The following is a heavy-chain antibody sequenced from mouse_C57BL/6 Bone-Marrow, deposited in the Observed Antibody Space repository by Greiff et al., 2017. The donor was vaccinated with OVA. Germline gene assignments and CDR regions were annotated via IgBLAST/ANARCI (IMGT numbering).Heavy chain of an antibody. CDR2: IYPRSGNT. J-gene: IGHJ4*01. D-gene: IGHD2-3*01. V-gene: IGHV1-81*01. CDR3: AIDGYLYAMDY. CDR1: GYTFTSYG. Sequence: QVQLQQSGAELARPGASVKLSCKASGYTFTSYGISWVKQRTGQGLEWIGEIYPRSGNTYYNEKFKGKATLTADKSSSTAYMELLSLTSEYSAVYFCAIDGYLYAMDYWGQGTSVTVSS.